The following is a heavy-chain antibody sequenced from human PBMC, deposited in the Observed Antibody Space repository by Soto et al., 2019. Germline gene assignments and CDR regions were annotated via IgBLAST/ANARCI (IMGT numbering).Heavy chain of an antibody. CDR3: ARVFYVDTAMAPDY. J-gene: IGHJ4*02. CDR2: IYCSGST. V-gene: IGHV4-31*03. D-gene: IGHD5-18*01. Sequence: QVQLQESGPGLVKPSQTLSLTCTVSGGSISSGGYYWSWIRQPPGKGLEWIGYIYCSGSTYYNPALKSRVTISVDTSKNQVSLKLSSVTAADTAVYYCARVFYVDTAMAPDYWGQGTLVTVSS. CDR1: GGSISSGGYY.